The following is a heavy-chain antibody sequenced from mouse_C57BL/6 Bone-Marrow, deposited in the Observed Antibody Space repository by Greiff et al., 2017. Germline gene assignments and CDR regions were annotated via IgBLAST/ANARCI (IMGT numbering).Heavy chain of an antibody. J-gene: IGHJ2*01. D-gene: IGHD3-2*02. CDR3: GSTAQATYDY. CDR1: GYTFTSYG. V-gene: IGHV1-81*01. CDR2: IYPRSGNT. Sequence: QVHVKQSGAELARPGASVKLSCKASGYTFTSYGISWVKQRTGQGLEWIGEIYPRSGNTYYNEKFKGKATLTADKSSSTAYMEIRSLTSEDSAVYVCGSTAQATYDYWGQGTTLTVSS.